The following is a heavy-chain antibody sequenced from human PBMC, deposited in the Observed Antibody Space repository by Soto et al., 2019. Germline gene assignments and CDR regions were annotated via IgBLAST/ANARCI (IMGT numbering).Heavy chain of an antibody. CDR1: GFTFSTYS. D-gene: IGHD2-2*02. J-gene: IGHJ6*02. CDR3: AREYTAWPLAYGLDV. V-gene: IGHV3-21*01. CDR2: ISSRSDI. Sequence: KAVGSLRLSCVGSGFTFSTYSIHWVRQAPGKGLEWVSSISSRSDIYYANSVKGRFTISRDNAKNSVSLQMNSLRAEDTAVYYCAREYTAWPLAYGLDVWGQGTTVTVSS.